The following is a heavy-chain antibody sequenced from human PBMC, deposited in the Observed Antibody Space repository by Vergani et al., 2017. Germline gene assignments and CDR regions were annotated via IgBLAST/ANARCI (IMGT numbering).Heavy chain of an antibody. J-gene: IGHJ6*03. Sequence: QVQLVESGGGLVKPGGSLRLSCAASGFTFSDYYMSWIRQAPGTGLEWVSYISSSGSTIYYADSVKGRFTISRDNAKNSLYLQMNSLRAEDTAVYYCARDSRVGYYGSGRRNYYMDVWGKGTTVTVSS. CDR1: GFTFSDYY. V-gene: IGHV3-11*01. CDR2: ISSSGSTI. CDR3: ARDSRVGYYGSGRRNYYMDV. D-gene: IGHD3-10*01.